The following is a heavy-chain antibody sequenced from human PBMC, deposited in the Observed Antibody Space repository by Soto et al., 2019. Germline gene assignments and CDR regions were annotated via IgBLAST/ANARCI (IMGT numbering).Heavy chain of an antibody. CDR1: DGSISSGGYY. CDR3: ATYDSSGYFDY. V-gene: IGHV4-31*03. D-gene: IGHD3-22*01. CDR2: IYYSGST. Sequence: TSETLYLTCTVYDGSISSGGYYWSWIRQHPGKGLEWIGYIYYSGSTYYNPSLKSRVTISVDTSKNQFSLKLSSVTAADTAVYYCATYDSSGYFDYWGQGNLVTVSS. J-gene: IGHJ4*02.